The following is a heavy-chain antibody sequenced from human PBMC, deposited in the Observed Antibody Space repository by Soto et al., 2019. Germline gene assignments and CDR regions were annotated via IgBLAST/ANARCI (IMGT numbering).Heavy chain of an antibody. D-gene: IGHD1-7*01. CDR3: ARGRWGYNWNYDDYYGMDV. J-gene: IGHJ6*02. Sequence: SETLSLTCTVSGDSVTGHYWSWIRQPPGKGLEWIGYIYYNGNINYNPSLRSRVTISVDTSRSQISLKLSSVTAADTAVYYCARGRWGYNWNYDDYYGMDVWGQGTTVTVSS. CDR2: IYYNGNI. V-gene: IGHV4-59*02. CDR1: GDSVTGHY.